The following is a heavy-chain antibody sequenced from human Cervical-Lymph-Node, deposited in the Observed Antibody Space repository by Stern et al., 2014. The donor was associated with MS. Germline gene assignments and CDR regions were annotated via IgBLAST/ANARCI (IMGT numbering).Heavy chain of an antibody. CDR1: GFTFSSYS. Sequence: VQLVQSGGGLVQPGRSLRLSCAASGFTFSSYSMTWVRQSPGKGLEWLSYISSSSSTIYYADSGKGRFTISRDNAQNSLYLQMNSLRAEDTAVYYCTRDSPVIPAKGAYYGLDVWGQGTTVTVSS. D-gene: IGHD2-15*01. CDR3: TRDSPVIPAKGAYYGLDV. J-gene: IGHJ6*02. CDR2: ISSSSSTI. V-gene: IGHV3-48*01.